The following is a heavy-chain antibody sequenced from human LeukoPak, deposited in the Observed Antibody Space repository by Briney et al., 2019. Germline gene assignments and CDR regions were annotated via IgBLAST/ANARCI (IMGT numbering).Heavy chain of an antibody. V-gene: IGHV3-30-3*01. CDR1: GFTFSSYA. CDR2: ISYDGSNK. D-gene: IGHD1-7*01. CDR3: AREREGLELEAGTTRAFDI. Sequence: GGSLRLSCAASGFTFSSYAMHWVRQAPGKGLEWVAVISYDGSNKYYADSVKGRSTISRDNSKNTLYLQMNSLRAEDTAVYYCAREREGLELEAGTTRAFDIWGQGTMVTVSS. J-gene: IGHJ3*02.